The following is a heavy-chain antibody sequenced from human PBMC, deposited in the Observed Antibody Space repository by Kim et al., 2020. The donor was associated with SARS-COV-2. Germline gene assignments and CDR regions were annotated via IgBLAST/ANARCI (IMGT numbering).Heavy chain of an antibody. V-gene: IGHV3-33*08. CDR3: AGENWGNYDY. D-gene: IGHD7-27*01. Sequence: GGSLRLSCAASGFTFNNYGMHWVRQTPAKGLEWVADISYDGSNEYYADSVKGRFTISRDNSKNTLYLQMNRLEAEDTAVYYCAGENWGNYDYWGQRTLVTVYS. CDR1: GFTFNNYG. CDR2: ISYDGSNE. J-gene: IGHJ4*02.